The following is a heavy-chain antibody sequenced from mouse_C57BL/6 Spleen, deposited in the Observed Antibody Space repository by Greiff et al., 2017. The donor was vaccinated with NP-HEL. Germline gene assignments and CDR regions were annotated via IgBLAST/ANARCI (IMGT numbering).Heavy chain of an antibody. CDR2: ISSGGDYI. Sequence: EVMLVESGEGLVKPGGSLKLSCAASGFTFSSYAMSWVRQTPEKRLEWVAYISSGGDYIYYADTVKGRFTISRDNARNTLYLQMSSLKSEDTAMYYCTVLGGSSYSWYFDVWGTGTTVTVSS. D-gene: IGHD1-1*01. V-gene: IGHV5-9-1*02. J-gene: IGHJ1*03. CDR3: TVLGGSSYSWYFDV. CDR1: GFTFSSYA.